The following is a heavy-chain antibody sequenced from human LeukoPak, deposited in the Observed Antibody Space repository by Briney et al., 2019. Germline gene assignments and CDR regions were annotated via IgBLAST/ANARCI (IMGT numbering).Heavy chain of an antibody. CDR2: IKAKTPGRTK. D-gene: IGHD1-1*01. Sequence: KPGGSLRLSCAASGFTFSNAWMSWVRQAPGKGLEWVGRIKAKTPGRTKAYAAPVKGRFNISRDDSKNTLYLQMDSLKTEDTAVYYCSTEIRRERPDFDYWGQGTLVTASS. CDR3: STEIRRERPDFDY. CDR1: GFTFSNAW. V-gene: IGHV3-15*01. J-gene: IGHJ4*02.